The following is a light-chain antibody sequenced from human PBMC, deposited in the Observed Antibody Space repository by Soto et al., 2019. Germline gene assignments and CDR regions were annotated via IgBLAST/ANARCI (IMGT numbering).Light chain of an antibody. J-gene: IGKJ1*01. CDR3: QQYNSYS. CDR2: HAS. Sequence: IQLTQSPSTLPASVGDRVTLTCRASQSISNWLAWYQQKPGTAPKLLIYHASILETAVPSRFSGNGSGTEFTLTISSLQPVVFATYYCQQYNSYSFGQGSRVEIK. V-gene: IGKV1-5*01. CDR1: QSISNW.